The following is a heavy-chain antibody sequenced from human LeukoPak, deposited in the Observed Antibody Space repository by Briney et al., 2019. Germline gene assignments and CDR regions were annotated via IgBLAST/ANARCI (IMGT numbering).Heavy chain of an antibody. J-gene: IGHJ4*02. V-gene: IGHV3-15*01. CDR1: GFTFSNTW. CDR2: IKSKTDGGTT. CDR3: PTDGCWASGGTTFFCY. D-gene: IGHD6-13*01. Sequence: GGSLRLSCAASGFTFSNTWMSWVRQAPGKGLEWVGRIKSKTDGGTTDYAAPVKGRFTVSRDDSKNTLYLQMNSLKTEDTAMFYSPTDGCWASGGTTFFCYWGQGPLFTVSS.